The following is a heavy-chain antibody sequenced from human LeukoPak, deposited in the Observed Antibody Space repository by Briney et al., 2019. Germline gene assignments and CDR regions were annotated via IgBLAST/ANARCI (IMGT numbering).Heavy chain of an antibody. J-gene: IGHJ5*02. CDR2: ISAYNGNT. V-gene: IGHV1-18*04. CDR1: GYTFTSYG. CDR3: AFGGGGWYRKGWFDP. Sequence: GASVKVSCKASGYTFTSYGISWVRQAPGQGLEWMGWISAYNGNTNYAQKLQGRVTMTTGTSTSTAYMELRSLRSDDTAVYYCAFGGGGWYRKGWFDPWGQGTLVTVSS. D-gene: IGHD2-15*01.